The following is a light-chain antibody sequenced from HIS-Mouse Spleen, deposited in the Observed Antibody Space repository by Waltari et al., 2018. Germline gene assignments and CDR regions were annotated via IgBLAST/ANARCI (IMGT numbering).Light chain of an antibody. Sequence: QSALTQPRSVSGSPGQSVTISCTGTSSDVGGYNYVSWYQQLPGKAPKLMIYDVSKRPSVVPDRFSGSKSGNTASLTISGLQAEDEADYYCCSYAGSYTWVFGGGTKLTVL. CDR3: CSYAGSYTWV. CDR1: SSDVGGYNY. J-gene: IGLJ3*02. CDR2: DVS. V-gene: IGLV2-11*01.